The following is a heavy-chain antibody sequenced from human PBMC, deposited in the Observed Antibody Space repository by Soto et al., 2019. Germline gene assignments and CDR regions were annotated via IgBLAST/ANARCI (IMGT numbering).Heavy chain of an antibody. J-gene: IGHJ6*03. V-gene: IGHV1-8*01. CDR1: GYTFTSYD. D-gene: IGHD3-16*01. Sequence: ASVKVSCKASGYTFTSYDINWVRQATGQGLEWMGWMNPNSGNTGYAQKFQGRVTMTRNTSISTAYMELSSLRSGDTAVYYCARRLFDYDCGSCHPDYYYYMDVWGKGTTVTVSS. CDR2: MNPNSGNT. CDR3: ARRLFDYDCGSCHPDYYYYMDV.